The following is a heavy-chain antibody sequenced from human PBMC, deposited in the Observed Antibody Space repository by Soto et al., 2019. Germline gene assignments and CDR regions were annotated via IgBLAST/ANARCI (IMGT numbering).Heavy chain of an antibody. CDR1: GGSISSYY. Sequence: SETLSLTCTVSGGSISSYYWSWIRQPPGKGLEWIGYIYYSGSTNYNPSLKSRVTISVDTSKNQFSLKLSSVTAADTAVYYCARALYAHFDYWGQGTLVTVSS. J-gene: IGHJ4*02. D-gene: IGHD4-17*01. V-gene: IGHV4-59*01. CDR2: IYYSGST. CDR3: ARALYAHFDY.